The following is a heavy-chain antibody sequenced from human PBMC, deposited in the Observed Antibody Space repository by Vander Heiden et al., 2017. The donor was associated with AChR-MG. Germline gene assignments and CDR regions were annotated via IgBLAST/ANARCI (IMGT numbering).Heavy chain of an antibody. D-gene: IGHD3-10*01. CDR1: VFTFSDYY. Sequence: QVQLVEPGGGLVKPGGSLRLSCAASVFTFSDYYMSSIRQAPVKGLECVSYISSSGSTIYYADSVKGRFTISRDNAKNSLYLQMNSLRAEDTAVYYCARGVPTWVVRVTPAPGYWGQGTLVTVSS. CDR3: ARGVPTWVVRVTPAPGY. CDR2: ISSSGSTI. V-gene: IGHV3-11*01. J-gene: IGHJ4*02.